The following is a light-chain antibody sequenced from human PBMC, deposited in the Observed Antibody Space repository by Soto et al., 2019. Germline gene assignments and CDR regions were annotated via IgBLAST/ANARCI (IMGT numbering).Light chain of an antibody. J-gene: IGKJ1*01. Sequence: DIQMTQYPYSLSASVEGSVTITCRASQSVSTYLNWYQQKPGEAPKLLIYGASTLQSGVPSRFNDSGFGTNFIFAISSLQLEDPATSYCQQSYRAQWRFAQGTKVDIK. V-gene: IGKV1-39*01. CDR2: GAS. CDR1: QSVSTY. CDR3: QQSYRAQWR.